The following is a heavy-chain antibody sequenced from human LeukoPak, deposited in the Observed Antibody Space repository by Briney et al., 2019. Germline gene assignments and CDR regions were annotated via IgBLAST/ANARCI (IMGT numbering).Heavy chain of an antibody. CDR2: INHSGST. CDR1: GGSFSGYY. J-gene: IGHJ4*02. CDR3: ARRLGVDYGDYYFDY. V-gene: IGHV4-34*01. Sequence: SETLSLTCAVYGGSFSGYYWSWIRQPPGKGLEWIGEINHSGSTNYNPSLKSRVTISVDTSKNQFSLKLSTVTAADTAVYYCARRLGVDYGDYYFDYWGQGTLVTVSS. D-gene: IGHD4-17*01.